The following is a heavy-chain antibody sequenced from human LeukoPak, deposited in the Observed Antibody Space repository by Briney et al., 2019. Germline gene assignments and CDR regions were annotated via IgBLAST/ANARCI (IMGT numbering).Heavy chain of an antibody. D-gene: IGHD2-15*01. Sequence: GGSLRLSCAASGFTFSSNCMSWVRQAPGKGLEWVSLICSGGNTYYSDSVKGRFTISRDDSKNTLYLQMNSLRAEDTAVYYCARRYFSGGTCYFFDYWGQGTLVTVSS. CDR2: ICSGGNT. CDR1: GFTFSSNC. J-gene: IGHJ4*02. V-gene: IGHV3-53*01. CDR3: ARRYFSGGTCYFFDY.